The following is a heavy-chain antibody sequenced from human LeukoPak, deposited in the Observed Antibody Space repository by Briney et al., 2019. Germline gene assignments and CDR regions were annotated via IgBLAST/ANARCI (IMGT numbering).Heavy chain of an antibody. CDR2: IYYSGIT. Sequence: SETLSLTCTVSGGSISGYYWSWIRQPPGKGLEWIGYIYYSGITNYNPSLKSRVTISADTSKNQFSLKLSSVTAADTAVYYCARGVVPGAVVGFDPWGQGTLVTVSS. CDR1: GGSISGYY. CDR3: ARGVVPGAVVGFDP. V-gene: IGHV4-59*01. J-gene: IGHJ5*02. D-gene: IGHD2-2*01.